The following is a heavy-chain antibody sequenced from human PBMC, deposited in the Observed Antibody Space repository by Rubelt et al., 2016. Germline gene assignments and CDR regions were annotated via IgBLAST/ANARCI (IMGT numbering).Heavy chain of an antibody. D-gene: IGHD6-19*01. Sequence: QVQLVQSGAEVKKPGASVKVSCKAAGYSFTTYSIHWVRQATGQRLEWMGWINAGNGNTKYSQKFQGRVTITRDTSASTAYMGLSSLRSEDTAIYYCATGYSSGWYVAYWGQGTLVTVSS. J-gene: IGHJ4*02. CDR1: GYSFTTYS. CDR2: INAGNGNT. V-gene: IGHV1-3*01. CDR3: ATGYSSGWYVAY.